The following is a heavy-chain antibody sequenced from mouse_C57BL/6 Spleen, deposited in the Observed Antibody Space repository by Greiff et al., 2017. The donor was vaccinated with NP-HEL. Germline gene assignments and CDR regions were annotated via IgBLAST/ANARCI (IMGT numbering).Heavy chain of an antibody. CDR1: GYTFTDYN. CDR3: ARSLLLENAMDY. CDR2: INPNNGGT. J-gene: IGHJ4*01. Sequence: DVKLQESGPELVKPGASVKIPCKASGYTFTDYNMDWVKQSHGKSLEWIGDINPNNGGTIYNQKFKGKATLTVDKSSSTAYMELRSLTSEDTAVYYCARSLLLENAMDYWGQGTSVTVSS. D-gene: IGHD6-1*01. V-gene: IGHV1-18*01.